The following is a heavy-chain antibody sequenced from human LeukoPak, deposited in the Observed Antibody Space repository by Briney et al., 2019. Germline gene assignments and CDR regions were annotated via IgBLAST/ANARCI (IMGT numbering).Heavy chain of an antibody. Sequence: PGGSLRLSCTASGFTFGDYAMNWVRQAPGKGLEWVSSISSSSSYIYYADSVKGRFTISRDNAKNSLYLQMNSLRAEDTAVYYCARATTGDDAFDIWGQGTMVTVSS. V-gene: IGHV3-21*01. D-gene: IGHD7-27*01. CDR3: ARATTGDDAFDI. CDR2: ISSSSSYI. CDR1: GFTFGDYA. J-gene: IGHJ3*02.